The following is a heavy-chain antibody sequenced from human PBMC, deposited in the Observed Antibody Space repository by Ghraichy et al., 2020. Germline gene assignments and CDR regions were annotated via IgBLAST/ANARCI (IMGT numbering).Heavy chain of an antibody. D-gene: IGHD6-6*01. J-gene: IGHJ4*02. CDR1: GGSFSGYY. CDR3: ARGTIAARLSD. V-gene: IGHV4-34*01. CDR2: ISHHGNT. Sequence: SETLSLTCTVYGGSFSGYYWSWIRQPPGKGLEWIGEISHHGNTNTNPSLKSRVIISVDTSKNQFSLKLSSVTAADTAVYYCARGTIAARLSDWGQGTLVTVSS.